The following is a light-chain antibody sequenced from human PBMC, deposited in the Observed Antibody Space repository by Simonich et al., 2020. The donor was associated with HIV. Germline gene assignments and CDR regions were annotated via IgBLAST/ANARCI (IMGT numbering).Light chain of an antibody. CDR2: CAS. V-gene: IGKV4-1*01. Sequence: DIVMTQSPDSLAVSLGERATINCKSSQSVLYRFKHKNYLAWYQQQPGQPPKLLFYCASTRESGVPDRFSGSGSGTEFTLTISSLQAEDVAIYYCQQYYSTPWTFGQGTKVEIK. J-gene: IGKJ1*01. CDR3: QQYYSTPWT. CDR1: QSVLYRFKHKNY.